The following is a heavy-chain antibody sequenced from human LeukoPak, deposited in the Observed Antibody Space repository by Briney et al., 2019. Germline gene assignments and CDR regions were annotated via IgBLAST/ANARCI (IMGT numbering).Heavy chain of an antibody. CDR2: INHSGST. J-gene: IGHJ4*02. D-gene: IGHD3-10*01. CDR1: GGSFSGYY. V-gene: IGHV4-34*01. Sequence: SETLSLTCAVYGGSFSGYYWSWIRQPPGKGLEWIGEINHSGSTNYNPSLKSRVTMSVGTSKNQFSLKLSSVTAADTAVYYCARDTKRQYYYGSGSYYNEAFIFDYWGQGTLVTVSS. CDR3: ARDTKRQYYYGSGSYYNEAFIFDY.